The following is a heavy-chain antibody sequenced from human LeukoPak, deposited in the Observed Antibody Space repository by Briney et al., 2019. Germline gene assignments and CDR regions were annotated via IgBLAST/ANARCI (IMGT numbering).Heavy chain of an antibody. J-gene: IGHJ4*02. CDR2: INPSGGST. V-gene: IGHV1-46*01. D-gene: IGHD3-10*01. Sequence: ASVNVSFKASGYTFTSYYMHWVRQAPGQGLEWMGIINPSGGSTSYAQKFQGRVTMTRDTSTSTVYMELSSLRSEDTAVYYCARALLWFGELGYWGQGTLVTVSS. CDR1: GYTFTSYY. CDR3: ARALLWFGELGY.